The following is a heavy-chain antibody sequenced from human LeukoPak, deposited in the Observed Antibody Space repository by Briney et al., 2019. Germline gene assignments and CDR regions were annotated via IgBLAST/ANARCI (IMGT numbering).Heavy chain of an antibody. CDR2: INGSGGST. J-gene: IGHJ4*02. CDR1: GFTFSSYS. V-gene: IGHV3-23*01. Sequence: GGPLRLSCAASGFTFSSYSMSWVRQAPGKGLEWVSAINGSGGSTYYADSVKGRFTISRDNSKNTLYLQMNSLRAEDTAVYYCAKDRYYYDSSGYYGGFDYWGQGTLVTVSS. D-gene: IGHD3-22*01. CDR3: AKDRYYYDSSGYYGGFDY.